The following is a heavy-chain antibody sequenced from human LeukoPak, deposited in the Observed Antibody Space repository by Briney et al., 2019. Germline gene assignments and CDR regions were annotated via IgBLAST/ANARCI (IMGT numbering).Heavy chain of an antibody. CDR1: GFTFSSYS. V-gene: IGHV3-21*01. J-gene: IGHJ4*02. CDR3: ARDAETPHYDFWSGYYITYFDY. D-gene: IGHD3-3*01. Sequence: GGSLRLSCAASGFTFSSYSMNWVRQAPGKGLEWVSSISSSSSYIYYADSVKGRFTISRDNAKNSLYLRMNSLRAEDTAVYYCARDAETPHYDFWSGYYITYFDYWGQGTLVTVSS. CDR2: ISSSSSYI.